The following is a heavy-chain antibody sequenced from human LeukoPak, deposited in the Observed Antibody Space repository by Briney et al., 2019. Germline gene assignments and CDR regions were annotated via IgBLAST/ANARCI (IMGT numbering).Heavy chain of an antibody. CDR1: GFTFSTYW. J-gene: IGHJ4*02. V-gene: IGHV3-7*01. Sequence: GGSLRLSCAASGFTFSTYWMMWVRQAPGKELEWVANINEDGSEKYYADSVEGRFTISRDNAKNSLDLQMSSLRADDTALYYCARSKIDYWGQGTLVTVSS. D-gene: IGHD4-11*01. CDR3: ARSKIDY. CDR2: INEDGSEK.